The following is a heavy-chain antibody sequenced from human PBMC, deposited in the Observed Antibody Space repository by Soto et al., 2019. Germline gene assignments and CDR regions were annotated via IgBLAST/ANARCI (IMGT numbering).Heavy chain of an antibody. V-gene: IGHV3-74*01. J-gene: IGHJ4*02. Sequence: PGGSLRLSCAASGFTFSSYLMHWVRQAPGKGLVWVSRINSDGSSTSYADSVKGRFTISRDNAKNTLYLQMNSLRAEDTAVYYCARANYDYVWGSYRYSPFFDYWGQGNLGTVSS. CDR1: GFTFSSYL. CDR2: INSDGSST. D-gene: IGHD3-16*02. CDR3: ARANYDYVWGSYRYSPFFDY.